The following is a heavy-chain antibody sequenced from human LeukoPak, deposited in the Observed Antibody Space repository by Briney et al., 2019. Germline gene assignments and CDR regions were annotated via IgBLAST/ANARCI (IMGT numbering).Heavy chain of an antibody. CDR1: GYSISSGYY. V-gene: IGHV4-38-2*02. Sequence: SETLSLTCTVSGYSISSGYYWGWIRQPPGKGLEWIGSIYYSGSTYYNPSLKSRVTISVDTSKNQFSLKLSSVTAADTAVYYCARHDPAAGDYWGQGTLVTVSS. D-gene: IGHD6-13*01. CDR2: IYYSGST. J-gene: IGHJ4*02. CDR3: ARHDPAAGDY.